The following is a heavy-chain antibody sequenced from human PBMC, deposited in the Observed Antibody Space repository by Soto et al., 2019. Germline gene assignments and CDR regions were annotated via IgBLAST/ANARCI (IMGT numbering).Heavy chain of an antibody. D-gene: IGHD3-10*02. V-gene: IGHV3-30*03. CDR2: MSYDGSAK. CDR1: GFIFSNNG. CDR3: AIVRVADSPLDH. Sequence: QVQLVESGGGVVQPGRSLRLSCEGSGFIFSNNGMHWVRQAPGKGLEWVVFMSYDGSAKFLADSVKGRFPISRDNSKSTLFLHMSSLRAEDTAMYYCAIVRVADSPLDHWGQGTLATVSS. J-gene: IGHJ4*02.